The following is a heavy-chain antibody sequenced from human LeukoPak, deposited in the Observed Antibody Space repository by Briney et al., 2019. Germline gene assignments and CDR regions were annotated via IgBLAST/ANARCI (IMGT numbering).Heavy chain of an antibody. J-gene: IGHJ4*02. Sequence: SETLSLTCAVYGGSLSGYYWSWIRQPPGKGLEWIGEINHSGSTNYNPSLKSRVTISVDTSKNQFSLKLSSVTAADTAVYYCARSLLVVATIFGYWGPGTLVTVSS. D-gene: IGHD5-12*01. V-gene: IGHV4-34*01. CDR1: GGSLSGYY. CDR3: ARSLLVVATIFGY. CDR2: INHSGST.